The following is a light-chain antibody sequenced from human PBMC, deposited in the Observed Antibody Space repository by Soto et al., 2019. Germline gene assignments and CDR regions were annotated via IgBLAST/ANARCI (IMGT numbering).Light chain of an antibody. V-gene: IGKV3-15*01. CDR3: QQYNNWPLT. Sequence: ETVMTQSPATLSVSPGERATLSCRASQSISSNLAWFQQKPGQAPRLLIYDASTMSTGFPARFSGSGSGTEFTLTISSLQSEDFAVYYCQQYNNWPLTFVGGTKVEIK. J-gene: IGKJ4*01. CDR1: QSISSN. CDR2: DAS.